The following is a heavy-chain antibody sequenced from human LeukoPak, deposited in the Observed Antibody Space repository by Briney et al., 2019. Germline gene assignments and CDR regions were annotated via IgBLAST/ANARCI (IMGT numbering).Heavy chain of an antibody. CDR1: GGTFSSYT. CDR3: ARDRRDSSGYPFDY. D-gene: IGHD3-22*01. CDR2: IIPILGIA. Sequence: SVKVSCKASGGTFSSYTISLVRQAPGQGLEWVGRIIPILGIANYAQKFQGRVTITADKSTSTAYMELSSLRSEDTAVYYCARDRRDSSGYPFDYWGQGTLVTVSS. V-gene: IGHV1-69*04. J-gene: IGHJ4*02.